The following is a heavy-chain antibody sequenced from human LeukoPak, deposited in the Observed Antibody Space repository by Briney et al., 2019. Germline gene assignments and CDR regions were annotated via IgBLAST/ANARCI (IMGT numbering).Heavy chain of an antibody. CDR3: ARCRGRQITMVRGVISPIGY. J-gene: IGHJ4*02. Sequence: ASVKVSCKASGYTFTSYDINCVRPATGQGLEWMGWMNPNSGNTDYAQKFQGRVTMTRNTSISTAYMELSSLRSEDTAVYYCARCRGRQITMVRGVISPIGYWGQGTLVTVSS. V-gene: IGHV1-8*01. CDR2: MNPNSGNT. CDR1: GYTFTSYD. D-gene: IGHD3-10*01.